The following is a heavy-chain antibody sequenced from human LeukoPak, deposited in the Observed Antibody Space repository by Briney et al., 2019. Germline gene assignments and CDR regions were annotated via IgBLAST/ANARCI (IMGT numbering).Heavy chain of an antibody. CDR3: ARSYCSGGSCYYPYY. D-gene: IGHD2-15*01. CDR2: ISSSGSTI. J-gene: IGHJ4*02. V-gene: IGHV3-48*03. CDR1: GFTFSSYE. Sequence: QAGGSLRLSCAASGFTFSSYEMNWVRQAPGKGLEWVSYISSSGSTIYYADSVKGRFTISRDNAKNSLYLQMNSLRAEDTAVYYCARSYCSGGSCYYPYYWGQGNLVTVSS.